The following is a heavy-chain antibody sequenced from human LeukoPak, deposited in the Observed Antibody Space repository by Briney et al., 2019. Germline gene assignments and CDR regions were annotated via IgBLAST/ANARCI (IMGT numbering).Heavy chain of an antibody. CDR3: TTRMVRGVIISDY. CDR1: GFTFSSYG. CDR2: IHYDRSHK. V-gene: IGHV3-30*02. Sequence: GRSLRLSCAASGFTFSSYGMHWVRQAPGKGLEWVAFIHYDRSHKYYADSVGGRFTISRDNSKNTLYLQMNSLRAEDTAVYYCTTRMVRGVIISDYWGQGTLVTVSS. J-gene: IGHJ4*02. D-gene: IGHD3-10*01.